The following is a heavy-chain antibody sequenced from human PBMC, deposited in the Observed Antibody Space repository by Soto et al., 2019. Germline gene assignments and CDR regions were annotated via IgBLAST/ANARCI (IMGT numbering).Heavy chain of an antibody. J-gene: IGHJ6*02. V-gene: IGHV1-18*01. Sequence: QVQLVQSGAEVKKPGASVKVSCKASGYTFTSYGFSWVRQAPGQGLEWMGWISAYNGNTNYAQKVQGRVTMTTDTSTSTAYMELRSLRSDDTAVYYCASFIIAAADPYGMDVWGQGTTVTVSS. CDR2: ISAYNGNT. CDR3: ASFIIAAADPYGMDV. CDR1: GYTFTSYG. D-gene: IGHD6-13*01.